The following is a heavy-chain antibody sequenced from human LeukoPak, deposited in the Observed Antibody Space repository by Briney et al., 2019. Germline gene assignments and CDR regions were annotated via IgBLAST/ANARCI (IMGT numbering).Heavy chain of an antibody. CDR3: AKEGGHGYDFWSGYYKWDNWFDP. CDR1: GFTFSSYA. J-gene: IGHJ5*02. V-gene: IGHV3-30-3*01. CDR2: ISYDGSNK. Sequence: PGRSLRLSCAASGFTFSSYAMHWVRQAPGKGLEWVAVISYDGSNKYYADSVKGRFTISRDNSKNTLYLQMNSLRAEDTAVYYCAKEGGHGYDFWSGYYKWDNWFDPWGQGTLVTVSS. D-gene: IGHD3-3*01.